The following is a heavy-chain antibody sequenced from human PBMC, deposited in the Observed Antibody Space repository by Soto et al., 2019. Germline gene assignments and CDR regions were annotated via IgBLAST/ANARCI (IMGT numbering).Heavy chain of an antibody. CDR3: AKNGLDNSPSAIDS. J-gene: IGHJ4*02. D-gene: IGHD2-8*01. CDR2: ISSDGSSK. Sequence: PGGSLRLSCVASGFTLTNNGMHWVRQAPGQGLEWVAVISSDGSSKYYGDSVRGRFTISRDNSKNMVFLQMNSLRAEDTALYYCAKNGLDNSPSAIDSWGPGTPVTVSS. V-gene: IGHV3-30*18. CDR1: GFTLTNNG.